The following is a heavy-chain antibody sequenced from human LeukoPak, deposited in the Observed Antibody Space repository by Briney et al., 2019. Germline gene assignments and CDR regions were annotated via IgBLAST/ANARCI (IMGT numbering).Heavy chain of an antibody. D-gene: IGHD3-3*01. CDR1: GFTFSDYW. Sequence: GGSLRLSCAASGFTFSDYWMHWVRQAPGKGLVWVSRIDSDGSSTSNADSVKGRFTISRDNAKNAVYLQMNSLRAEDTAVYYCARGFTIFGVVNDAFDIWGQGTMVTVSS. J-gene: IGHJ3*02. V-gene: IGHV3-74*01. CDR3: ARGFTIFGVVNDAFDI. CDR2: IDSDGSST.